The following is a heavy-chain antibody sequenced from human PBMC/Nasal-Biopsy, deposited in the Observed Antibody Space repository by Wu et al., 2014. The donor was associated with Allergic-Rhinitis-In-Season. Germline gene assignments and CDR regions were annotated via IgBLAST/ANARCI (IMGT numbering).Heavy chain of an antibody. D-gene: IGHD6-19*01. Sequence: TLSLTCTVSGGSISGSTSYWGWIRQPAGKGLEWIGSLYYRGNTFYNPSLKSRVTMSVDASKNQFSLKLDSLTAADTAMYYCARHSDQGIGWLLLRAFDIWGQGTMVTVSS. CDR1: GGSISGSTSY. V-gene: IGHV4-39*01. CDR2: LYYRGNT. J-gene: IGHJ3*02. CDR3: ARHSDQGIGWLLLRAFDI.